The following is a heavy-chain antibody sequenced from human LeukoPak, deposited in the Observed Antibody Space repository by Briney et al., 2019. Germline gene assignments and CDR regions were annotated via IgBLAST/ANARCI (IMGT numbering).Heavy chain of an antibody. Sequence: GGSLRLSCAASGFSLSSHWMTWVHQAPGKGLEWVANINQDGSEKYYIDSVKGRFTISRDNAKSSLYLQINSLRGDDTAVYYCARDGLAVAVNSYYYYYMDVWGKGTTVTVSS. V-gene: IGHV3-7*01. J-gene: IGHJ6*03. CDR1: GFSLSSHW. CDR3: ARDGLAVAVNSYYYYYMDV. CDR2: INQDGSEK. D-gene: IGHD6-19*01.